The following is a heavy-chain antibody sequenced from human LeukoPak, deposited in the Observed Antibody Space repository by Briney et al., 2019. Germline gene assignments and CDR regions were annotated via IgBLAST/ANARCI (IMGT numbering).Heavy chain of an antibody. CDR3: AKVYHYDSSGFYYFDY. V-gene: IGHV3-9*01. CDR2: ISWNSGSI. D-gene: IGHD3-22*01. CDR1: GFTFDDYA. J-gene: IGHJ4*02. Sequence: PGGSLRLSCAASGFTFDDYAMHWVRQAPGKGLEWVSGISWNSGSIGYADSVKGRFTISRDNAKNSLYLQMNSLRAEDTAVYYCAKVYHYDSSGFYYFDYWGQGTLVTVSS.